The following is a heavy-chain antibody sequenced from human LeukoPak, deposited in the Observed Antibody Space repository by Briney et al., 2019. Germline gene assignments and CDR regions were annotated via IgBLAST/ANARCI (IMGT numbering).Heavy chain of an antibody. V-gene: IGHV3-30-3*01. CDR3: ARGRRGYCSSTSCLDAFDI. CDR2: IAYDGSNK. Sequence: GGSLRLSCAASGFTFSSYAMHWVRQAPGKGLEWVAVIAYDGSNKYYADSVKGRFTISRDNSKNTLYLQMNSLRAEDTAVYYCARGRRGYCSSTSCLDAFDIWGQGTMVTVSS. CDR1: GFTFSSYA. J-gene: IGHJ3*02. D-gene: IGHD2-2*01.